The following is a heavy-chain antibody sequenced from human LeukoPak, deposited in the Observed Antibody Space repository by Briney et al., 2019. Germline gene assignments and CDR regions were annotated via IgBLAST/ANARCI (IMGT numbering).Heavy chain of an antibody. Sequence: ASVKVSCKASGYTFTGYYMHWVRQAPGQGLEWMGWINPNSGGSNYAQKFQGRVTMTRDTSISTAYMELSRLRSDDTAVYYCARGTLLDFWSGYYTDYWGQGTLVTVSS. CDR2: INPNSGGS. J-gene: IGHJ4*02. V-gene: IGHV1-2*02. D-gene: IGHD3-3*01. CDR3: ARGTLLDFWSGYYTDY. CDR1: GYTFTGYY.